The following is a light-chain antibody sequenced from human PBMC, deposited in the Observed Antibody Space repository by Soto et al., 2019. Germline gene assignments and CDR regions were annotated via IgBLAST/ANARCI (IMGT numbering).Light chain of an antibody. J-gene: IGLJ1*01. CDR3: SAWDDSLSGYV. Sequence: QSVLTRPPSASGTPGQRVTISCSGSNSNIGTNTVNWYQQLPGTAPKLLIYSNNQRPSGVPDRFSGSKSGTSASLAISGLQSEDDADYYCSAWDDSLSGYVFGTGTKLTVL. CDR2: SNN. V-gene: IGLV1-44*01. CDR1: NSNIGTNT.